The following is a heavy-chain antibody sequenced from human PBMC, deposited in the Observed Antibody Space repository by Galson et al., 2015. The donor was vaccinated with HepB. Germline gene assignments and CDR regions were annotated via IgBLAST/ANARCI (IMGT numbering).Heavy chain of an antibody. V-gene: IGHV3-66*02. CDR3: ARAPRKRDIVVVPAAPDYYYGMDV. CDR1: GFTVSSNY. CDR2: IYSGGST. J-gene: IGHJ6*02. D-gene: IGHD2-2*01. Sequence: SLRLSCAASGFTVSSNYMSWVRQAPGKGLEWVSVIYSGGSTYYADSVKGRFTISRDNSKNTLYLQMNSLRAEDTAVYYCARAPRKRDIVVVPAAPDYYYGMDVWGQGTTVTVSS.